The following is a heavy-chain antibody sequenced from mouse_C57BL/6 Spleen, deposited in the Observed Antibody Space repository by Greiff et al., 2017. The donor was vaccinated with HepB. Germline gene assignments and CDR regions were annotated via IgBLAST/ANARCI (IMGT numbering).Heavy chain of an antibody. V-gene: IGHV3-6*01. CDR3: ARDYYGSSWFDY. D-gene: IGHD1-1*01. J-gene: IGHJ2*01. CDR2: ISYDGSN. CDR1: GYSITSGYY. Sequence: EVQLQQSGPGLVKPSQSLSLTCSVTGYSITSGYYWNWIRQFPGNNLEWMGYISYDGSNNYNPSLKNRISITRDTSKNQFFLKLNSVTTEDTATYYCARDYYGSSWFDYWGQGTTLTVSS.